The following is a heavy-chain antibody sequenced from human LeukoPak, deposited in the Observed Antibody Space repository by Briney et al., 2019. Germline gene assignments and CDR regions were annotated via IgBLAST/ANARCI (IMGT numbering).Heavy chain of an antibody. V-gene: IGHV2-5*02. CDR1: GFSLSSSGVG. Sequence: SGPTLVNPTQTLTLTCTFSGFSLSSSGVGVGWIRQPPGKALEWLALIFWDDDKRYSPSLKSRHTITKDTPNNQVVLTMTNMDPVDTATYYCAHRLRWSYFDCWGQGTLVTVSS. J-gene: IGHJ4*02. CDR2: IFWDDDK. D-gene: IGHD3-3*01. CDR3: AHRLRWSYFDC.